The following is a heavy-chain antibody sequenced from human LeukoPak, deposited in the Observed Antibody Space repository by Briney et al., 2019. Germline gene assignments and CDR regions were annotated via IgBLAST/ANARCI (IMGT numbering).Heavy chain of an antibody. D-gene: IGHD6-19*01. CDR2: INPSGGST. Sequence: ASVKVSCKASGYTFTSYYMHWVRQAPGQGLEWMGIINPSGGSTSYAQKFQGRVTMTRDTSTSTVYMELSSLRSEDTAVYYCARDGGRAVAGTEFDYWGQGTLVTVSS. V-gene: IGHV1-46*01. CDR1: GYTFTSYY. CDR3: ARDGGRAVAGTEFDY. J-gene: IGHJ4*02.